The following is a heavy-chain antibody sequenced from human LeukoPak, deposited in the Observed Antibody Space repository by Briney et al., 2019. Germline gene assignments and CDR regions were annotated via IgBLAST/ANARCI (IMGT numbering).Heavy chain of an antibody. CDR2: INPNSGGT. CDR1: GYTFTGYY. J-gene: IGHJ3*02. CDR3: ATAPRHVGGVLPYAFDI. Sequence: VASVKVSCKASGYTFTGYYMHWVRQAPGQGLEWMGWINPNSGGTNYAQKFQGRVTMTRDTSISTAYMELSRLRSDDTAVYYCATAPRHVGGVLPYAFDIWGQGTMVTVSS. V-gene: IGHV1-2*02. D-gene: IGHD3-16*01.